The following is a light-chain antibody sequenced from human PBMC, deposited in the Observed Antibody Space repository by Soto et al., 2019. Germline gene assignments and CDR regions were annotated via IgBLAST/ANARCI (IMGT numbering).Light chain of an antibody. V-gene: IGLV2-14*01. J-gene: IGLJ1*01. CDR3: SSYTSSSTLPYV. CDR2: DVS. CDR1: SSDVGGYNY. Sequence: QSALAQPASVSGSHGQPITISCTGTSSDVGGYNYVSWYQQHPGKAPKLMIYDVSNRPSGVSNRFSGSKSGNTASLTISGLQAEDEADYYCSSYTSSSTLPYVFGTGTKVTVL.